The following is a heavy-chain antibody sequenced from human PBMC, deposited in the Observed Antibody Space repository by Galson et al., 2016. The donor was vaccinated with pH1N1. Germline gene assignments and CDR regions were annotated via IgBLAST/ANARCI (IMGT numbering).Heavy chain of an antibody. D-gene: IGHD1-1*01. V-gene: IGHV1-69*13. J-gene: IGHJ6*02. CDR2: IIPIYGTA. CDR1: GGSFAKYA. Sequence: SVKVSCKASGGSFAKYAVSWVRQAPGQGLEWMGRIIPIYGTANYAQKFQGRVTITADEYTTTVYMELNSLISEDTAIYCCSRPGRTETTKEGFAWGYGMDVWGQGTTVTVSS. CDR3: SRPGRTETTKEGFAWGYGMDV.